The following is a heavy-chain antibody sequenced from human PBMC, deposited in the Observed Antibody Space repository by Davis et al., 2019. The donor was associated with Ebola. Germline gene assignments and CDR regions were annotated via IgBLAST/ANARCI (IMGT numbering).Heavy chain of an antibody. CDR1: GYSFTSYW. CDR3: ARHKTLAMYNWNYVGYYYGMDV. Sequence: GESLKISCKGSGYSFTSYWIGWVRQMPGKGLEWMGIIYPGDSDTRYSPSFQGQVTISADKSISTAYLQWSSLKASDTAMYYCARHKTLAMYNWNYVGYYYGMDVWGQGTTVTVSS. CDR2: IYPGDSDT. J-gene: IGHJ6*02. V-gene: IGHV5-51*01. D-gene: IGHD1-7*01.